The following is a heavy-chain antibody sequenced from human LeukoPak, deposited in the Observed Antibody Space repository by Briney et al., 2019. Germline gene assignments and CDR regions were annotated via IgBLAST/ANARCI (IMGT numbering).Heavy chain of an antibody. Sequence: GASVKVSCKASGYTFSDYAIHWVRQAPGQRLEWMGWIDAGNGNTRYSQKFQGRVTITRDTSTSTAYIELRSLRSEDTAMYYCARQSTGSYYSPIDYWGQGTLVTVSS. CDR1: GYTFSDYA. CDR2: IDAGNGNT. D-gene: IGHD1-26*01. J-gene: IGHJ4*02. CDR3: ARQSTGSYYSPIDY. V-gene: IGHV1-3*01.